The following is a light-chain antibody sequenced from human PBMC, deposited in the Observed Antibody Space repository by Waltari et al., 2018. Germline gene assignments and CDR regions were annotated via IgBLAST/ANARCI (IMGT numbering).Light chain of an antibody. CDR2: GAS. V-gene: IGKV3-20*01. CDR1: QSVSSNY. J-gene: IGKJ2*03. Sequence: EIVLMQSPGTLSLSPGERATLSCRASQSVSSNYLAWYQHKPGQAPRLLIYGASIRATVIPDRFSGSGSGTDFTLTISRLEPEDFAVYYCQQCGSSPPYSFGQGTKLEIK. CDR3: QQCGSSPPYS.